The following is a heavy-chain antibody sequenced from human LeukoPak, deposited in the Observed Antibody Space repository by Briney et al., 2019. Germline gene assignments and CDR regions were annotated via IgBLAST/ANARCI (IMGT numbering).Heavy chain of an antibody. CDR3: AKAGHCGSGSFYSYFDS. J-gene: IGHJ4*02. CDR1: GFTFSNYA. D-gene: IGHD3-10*01. Sequence: GGSLRLSCAASGFTFSNYAMTWVRQAPGRGLEWVSTINYSGGDSHYADSVKGRFTISRDNSKNTLYVQMNSLRAEDTAVYYCAKAGHCGSGSFYSYFDSWGQGTLVTVSS. V-gene: IGHV3-23*01. CDR2: INYSGGDS.